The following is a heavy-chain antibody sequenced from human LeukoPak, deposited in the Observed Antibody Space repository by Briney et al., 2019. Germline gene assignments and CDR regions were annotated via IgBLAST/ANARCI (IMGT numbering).Heavy chain of an antibody. CDR2: IYYSGST. CDR1: GGSISSGDYY. V-gene: IGHV4-30-4*08. Sequence: TLSFTCTVSGGSISSGDYYWSWIRQPPGKGLEWIGYIYYSGSTYYNPSLKSRVTISVDTSKNQFSLKLSSVTAADTAVYYCARAQRGGHLIQLWLKGGAFDIWGQGTMVTVSS. J-gene: IGHJ3*02. D-gene: IGHD5-18*01. CDR3: ARAQRGGHLIQLWLKGGAFDI.